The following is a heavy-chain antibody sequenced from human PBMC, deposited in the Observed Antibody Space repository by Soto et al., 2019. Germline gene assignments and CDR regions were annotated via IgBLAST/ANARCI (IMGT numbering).Heavy chain of an antibody. Sequence: GGSLRLSCAASGFTFSSYGMHWVRQAPGKGLEWVAVISYDGSNKYYADSVKGRFTISRDNSKNTLYLQMNSLRAEDTAVYYCAKSNVWFGERGYFDYWGQGTLVTVSS. CDR1: GFTFSSYG. J-gene: IGHJ4*02. CDR2: ISYDGSNK. D-gene: IGHD3-10*01. V-gene: IGHV3-30*18. CDR3: AKSNVWFGERGYFDY.